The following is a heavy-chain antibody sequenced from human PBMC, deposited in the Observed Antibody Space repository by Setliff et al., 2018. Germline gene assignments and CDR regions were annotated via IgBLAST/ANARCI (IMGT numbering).Heavy chain of an antibody. Sequence: GGSLRLSCAASGFTFVNYWMHWVRQAPGKGLEWVANIKQDGSVKNYVDSVKGRFSISRDNAKNSLYLQMNSLRAEDTAVYYCASDSGSYMTNFDYWGQGTLVTVSS. D-gene: IGHD1-26*01. CDR2: IKQDGSVK. V-gene: IGHV3-7*01. CDR1: GFTFVNYW. J-gene: IGHJ4*02. CDR3: ASDSGSYMTNFDY.